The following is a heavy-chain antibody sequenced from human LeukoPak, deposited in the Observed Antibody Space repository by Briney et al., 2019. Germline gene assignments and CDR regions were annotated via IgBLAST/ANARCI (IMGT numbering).Heavy chain of an antibody. CDR1: DDSVSSGSYY. D-gene: IGHD2-15*01. CDR2: VYYTGNT. CDR3: ARDTGYCSGGSCYHNYFDY. V-gene: IGHV4-61*01. Sequence: PSETLSLNCTVSDDSVSSGSYYWSWIRQPPGKGLEWIGYVYYTGNTNYNPSLKSRVTISVDTSKNQFSLRLSSVAAADTAVYYCARDTGYCSGGSCYHNYFDYWGQGTLVTVSS. J-gene: IGHJ4*02.